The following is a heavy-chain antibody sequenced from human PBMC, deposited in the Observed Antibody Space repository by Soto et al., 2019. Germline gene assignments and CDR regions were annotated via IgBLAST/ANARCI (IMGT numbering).Heavy chain of an antibody. D-gene: IGHD3-10*01. CDR1: GGAFSAYY. Sequence: SETLSLTCAVYGGAFSAYYWSWIRQVPGKGLEWIGEVNPSATTNYSPSLKSRVTISVDTSKYQFSLRLSSVTAADTAVYYCARRITLIQGARYYWFDPWGQGALVTVSS. CDR3: ARRITLIQGARYYWFDP. V-gene: IGHV4-34*01. J-gene: IGHJ5*02. CDR2: VNPSATT.